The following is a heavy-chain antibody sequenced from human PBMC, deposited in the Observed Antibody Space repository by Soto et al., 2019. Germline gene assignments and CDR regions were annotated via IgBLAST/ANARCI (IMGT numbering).Heavy chain of an antibody. V-gene: IGHV4-4*07. CDR2: IYISGSI. D-gene: IGHD3-22*01. J-gene: IGHJ5*02. CDR3: ARDWAYYYDTRVMRGWFDP. Sequence: QVQLQESGPGLVKPSETLSLICSVSGASVNSYYWSWIRQSAGKGLEWIGRIYISGSINYNPSLKSRVTMSLDTSKNQLSLNLTSVTAADTAVYYCARDWAYYYDTRVMRGWFDPWGRGTLVTVSS. CDR1: GASVNSYY.